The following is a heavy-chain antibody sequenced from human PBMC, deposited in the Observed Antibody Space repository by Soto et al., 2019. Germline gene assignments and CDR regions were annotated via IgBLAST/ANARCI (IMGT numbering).Heavy chain of an antibody. CDR3: AKTENFNCSSTSCTTAYYYYYYMDV. CDR1: GFTFSSYA. V-gene: IGHV3-23*01. Sequence: GGSLRLSCAASGFTFSSYAMSWVRQAPGKGLEWVSAISGSGGSTYYADSVKGRFTISRDNSKNTLYLQMNSLRAGDTAVYYCAKTENFNCSSTSCTTAYYYYYYMDVWGKGTTVTVSS. CDR2: ISGSGGST. J-gene: IGHJ6*03. D-gene: IGHD2-2*01.